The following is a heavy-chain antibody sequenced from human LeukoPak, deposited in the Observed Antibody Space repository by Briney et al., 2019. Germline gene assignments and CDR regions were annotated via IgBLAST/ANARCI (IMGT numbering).Heavy chain of an antibody. Sequence: GGSLRLSCAASGFTFSSYSMNWVRQAPGKGLEWVSHISGSGGSTYYADSVKGRFTISRDNSKNTLYLQMNSLRAEDTAVYYCAKTPLTTVTFDAFDIWGQGTMVTVSS. CDR1: GFTFSSYS. J-gene: IGHJ3*02. CDR3: AKTPLTTVTFDAFDI. D-gene: IGHD4-17*01. CDR2: ISGSGGST. V-gene: IGHV3-23*01.